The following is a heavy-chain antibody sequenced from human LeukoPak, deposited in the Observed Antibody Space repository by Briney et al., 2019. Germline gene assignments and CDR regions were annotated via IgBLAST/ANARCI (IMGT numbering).Heavy chain of an antibody. CDR2: IYYSGST. CDR1: GGSISSYY. V-gene: IGHV4-59*01. CDR3: ARERYSGGWYNGFDY. Sequence: ASETLSLTCTVSGGSISSYYWSWIRQPPGKGLEWIGYIYYSGSTNYNPSLKSRVTISVDTFKNQFSLKLSSLTASAMAVYYCARERYSGGWYNGFDYWGQGTLVTVSS. D-gene: IGHD6-13*01. J-gene: IGHJ4*02.